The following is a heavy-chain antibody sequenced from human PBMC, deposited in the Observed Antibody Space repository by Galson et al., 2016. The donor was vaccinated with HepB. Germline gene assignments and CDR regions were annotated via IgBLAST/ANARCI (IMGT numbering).Heavy chain of an antibody. V-gene: IGHV3-23*01. CDR3: ARGTYHYDSATYYQLDY. CDR2: IKGSGANT. CDR1: GLTFANTA. D-gene: IGHD3-16*02. Sequence: SLRLSCAASGLTFANTAMSWVRQASGKGLEWVSSIKGSGANTYCADSMKGRFTISRDNSKNTLYLQMNSLRAEDTAVYYCARGTYHYDSATYYQLDYWGPGTLVTVSS. J-gene: IGHJ4*02.